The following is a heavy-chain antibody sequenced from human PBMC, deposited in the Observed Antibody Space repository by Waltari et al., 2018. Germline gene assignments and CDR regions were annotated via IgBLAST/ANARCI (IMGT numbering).Heavy chain of an antibody. V-gene: IGHV1-69*13. CDR3: ARLAVAKREDY. CDR2: IIPILGTA. CDR1: GGTFSSYA. Sequence: QVQLVQSGAEVKKPGSSVKVSCKASGGTFSSYAISWVRQAPGQGLEWMGGIIPILGTANYAQKFQGRGTITADESTSTAYMELSSLRSEDTAVYYCARLAVAKREDYWGQGTLVTVSS. J-gene: IGHJ4*02. D-gene: IGHD6-19*01.